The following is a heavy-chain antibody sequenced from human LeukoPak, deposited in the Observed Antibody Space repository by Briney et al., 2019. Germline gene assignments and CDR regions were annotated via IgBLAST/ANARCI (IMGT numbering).Heavy chain of an antibody. CDR1: GFTFDDYA. CDR2: ISWNSGSI. Sequence: PGGSLRLSCAASGFTFDDYAMHWVRQAPGKGLEWVSGISWNSGSIGYADSVKGRFTISRDNAKNSLYLQMNSLRAEDMALYYCAKVGGDFCSGGDAFDIWGQGTMVTVSS. CDR3: AKVGGDFCSGGDAFDI. V-gene: IGHV3-9*03. J-gene: IGHJ3*02. D-gene: IGHD3-3*01.